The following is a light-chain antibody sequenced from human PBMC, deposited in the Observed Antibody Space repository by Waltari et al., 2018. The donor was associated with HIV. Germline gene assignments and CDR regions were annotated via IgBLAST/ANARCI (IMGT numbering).Light chain of an antibody. CDR3: QQCSRSPWT. Sequence: EIVLTQSPATLSLSSGERATLSCGASQTSSNSHLVCYKQKSGQAPSLLIYGTSTRATAVPDRVTGIGSGTNFTLTVSRLEPEDFAVYYCQQCSRSPWTCGQGTKVEIK. J-gene: IGKJ1*01. CDR2: GTS. V-gene: IGKV3-20*01. CDR1: QTSSNSH.